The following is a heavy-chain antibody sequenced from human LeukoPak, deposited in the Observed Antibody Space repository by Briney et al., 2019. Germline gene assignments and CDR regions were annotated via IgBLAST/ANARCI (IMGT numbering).Heavy chain of an antibody. CDR1: GFTFSSYA. D-gene: IGHD3-10*01. V-gene: IGHV4-34*01. Sequence: GSLRLSCAASGFTFSSYAMSWVRQPPGKGLEWIGEINHSGSTNYNPSLKSRVTISVDTSKNQFSLKLSSVTAADTAVYYCARRSATMGPYYFDYWGQGTLVTVSS. CDR3: ARRSATMGPYYFDY. CDR2: INHSGST. J-gene: IGHJ4*02.